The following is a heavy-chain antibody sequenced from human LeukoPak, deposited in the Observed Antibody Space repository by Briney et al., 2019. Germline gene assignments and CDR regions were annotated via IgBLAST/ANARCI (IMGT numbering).Heavy chain of an antibody. CDR1: GFTFSSYS. CDR2: ISSSSYI. V-gene: IGHV3-21*01. D-gene: IGHD3-10*01. Sequence: GGSLRLSCAASGFTFSSYSMNWVRQAPGKGLEWVSSISSSSYIYYADSVKGRFTISRDNAKNSLYLQMNSLRAEDTAVYYRARGPLATKKRITMVRGPIDPWGQGTLVTVSS. CDR3: ARGPLATKKRITMVRGPIDP. J-gene: IGHJ5*02.